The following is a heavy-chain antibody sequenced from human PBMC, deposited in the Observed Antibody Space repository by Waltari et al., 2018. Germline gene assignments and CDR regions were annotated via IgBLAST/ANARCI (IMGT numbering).Heavy chain of an antibody. CDR2: IGNDETSI. V-gene: IGHV3-74*01. D-gene: IGHD3-10*01. CDR3: SRLAPRTYRSPVPGRHYYYGMDV. J-gene: IGHJ6*02. CDR1: GFRVRNYW. Sequence: EERLLESGGGLVQPGDSLRLSCAGSGFRVRNYWMNWVRQARGRGLVWVARIGNDETSISYADSVKDRLTISRDNAKNTVYLQMKRLRVGDTAVYYCSRLAPRTYRSPVPGRHYYYGMDVWGQGTTVTVSS.